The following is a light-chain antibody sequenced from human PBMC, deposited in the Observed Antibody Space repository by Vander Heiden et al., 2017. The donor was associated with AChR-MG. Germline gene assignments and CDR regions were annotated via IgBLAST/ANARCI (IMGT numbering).Light chain of an antibody. CDR3: QQTYTTPQT. Sequence: DNHMTQSPSALSASVGDRVTITCRASQGISNYLNWYQQQSGKAPKLLIYAASSLQTGVPSRFSGSGSGTDFTLTIGSLQREDFATYYCQQTYTTPQTFGQGTKVEIK. CDR2: AAS. J-gene: IGKJ1*01. V-gene: IGKV1-39*01. CDR1: QGISNY.